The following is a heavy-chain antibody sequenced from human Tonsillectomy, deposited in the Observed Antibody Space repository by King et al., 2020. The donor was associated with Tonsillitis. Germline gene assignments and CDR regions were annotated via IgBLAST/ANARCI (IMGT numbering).Heavy chain of an antibody. V-gene: IGHV3-7*01. D-gene: IGHD3-10*01. Sequence: EVQLVESGGGLVQPGGSLRLSCAASGFTFSIYWMSWVRQAPGRGLEWGANKKQDGSEKYYVVSVKGRFTSSRDNAKNSLYLQMHSLRAEDTAVYYCARDCPQLLWFGEHDYWGQGTLVTVSS. CDR1: GFTFSIYW. J-gene: IGHJ4*02. CDR2: KKQDGSEK. CDR3: ARDCPQLLWFGEHDY.